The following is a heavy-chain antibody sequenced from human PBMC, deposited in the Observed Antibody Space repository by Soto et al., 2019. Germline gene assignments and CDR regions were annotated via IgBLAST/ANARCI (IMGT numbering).Heavy chain of an antibody. CDR1: GFAFSSYW. CDR2: INSDGSST. V-gene: IGHV3-74*01. D-gene: IGHD7-27*01. CDR3: ASSLLTPFDY. Sequence: GGSLRLSCEASGFAFSSYWMHWVRQAPGKGLVWVSRINSDGSSTSYADSVKGRFTISRDNAKNTLFLQMNSLRAEDTAVYYCASSLLTPFDYWGQGTLVTVSS. J-gene: IGHJ4*02.